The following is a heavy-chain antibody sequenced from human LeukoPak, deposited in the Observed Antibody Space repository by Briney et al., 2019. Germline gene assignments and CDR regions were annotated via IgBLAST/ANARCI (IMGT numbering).Heavy chain of an antibody. V-gene: IGHV3-53*01. J-gene: IGHJ4*02. D-gene: IGHD6-13*01. CDR3: ARGGARQQLVENYFDY. Sequence: GGSLRLSCAASGFTFSSYAMSWVRQAPGKGLEWVSVIYRGGSTSYADSVKGRSTVSRDNSKNTLYLQMNSLRAEDTAVYYCARGGARQQLVENYFDYWGQGTLVTVSS. CDR2: IYRGGST. CDR1: GFTFSSYA.